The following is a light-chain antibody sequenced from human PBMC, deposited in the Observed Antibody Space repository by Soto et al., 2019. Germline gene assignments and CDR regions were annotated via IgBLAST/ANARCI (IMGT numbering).Light chain of an antibody. CDR1: QSVSSS. V-gene: IGKV3-15*01. J-gene: IGKJ1*01. CDR3: QQYNNWPRT. CDR2: GAS. Sequence: EIVMTQSPATLSVSPGEKATLSCRASQSVSSSIAWYQQKPGQTPRLLIYGASTRATDIPARFSGSGSGTEFTLTISSLQSEDFAVYYCQQYNNWPRTFGQGTKVEIK.